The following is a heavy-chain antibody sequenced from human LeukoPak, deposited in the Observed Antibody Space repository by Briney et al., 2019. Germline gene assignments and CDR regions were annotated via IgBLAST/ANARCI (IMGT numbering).Heavy chain of an antibody. Sequence: ASVKVSCKASGYTFTGYYMHWVRQAPGQGLEWMGWINPNSGGTNYAQKFQGRVTMTRDTSISTAYMELSRLRSDDTAVYYCARWPRYGDYDGSPFDYWGQGTLVTVSS. J-gene: IGHJ4*02. V-gene: IGHV1-2*02. D-gene: IGHD4-17*01. CDR1: GYTFTGYY. CDR2: INPNSGGT. CDR3: ARWPRYGDYDGSPFDY.